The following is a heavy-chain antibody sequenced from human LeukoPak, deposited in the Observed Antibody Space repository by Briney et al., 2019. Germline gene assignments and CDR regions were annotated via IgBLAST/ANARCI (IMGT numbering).Heavy chain of an antibody. J-gene: IGHJ4*02. CDR3: TRQTAAGGYYFDY. CDR1: GGSFSGYY. CDR2: INHSGST. Sequence: SETLSLTCAVYGGSFSGYYWSWIRQPPGKGLEWIGEINHSGSTNYNPSLKSRVTISADTSKNQFSLKLSSVTAADTAVYYCTRQTAAGGYYFDYWGQGALVTVSS. V-gene: IGHV4-34*01. D-gene: IGHD6-13*01.